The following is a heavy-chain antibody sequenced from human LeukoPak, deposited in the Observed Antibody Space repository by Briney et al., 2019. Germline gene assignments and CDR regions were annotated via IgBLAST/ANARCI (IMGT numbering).Heavy chain of an antibody. V-gene: IGHV4-39*02. D-gene: IGHD1-26*01. CDR1: GGSISSSSYY. CDR3: ARDKDMGATVHWFDP. J-gene: IGHJ5*02. Sequence: KSSETLSLTCTVSGGSISSSSYYWGWIRQPPGKGLEWIGSIYYSGSTYYNPSLKSRVTISVDTSKNQYSLKLSSVTAADTAVYYCARDKDMGATVHWFDPWGQGTLVTVSS. CDR2: IYYSGST.